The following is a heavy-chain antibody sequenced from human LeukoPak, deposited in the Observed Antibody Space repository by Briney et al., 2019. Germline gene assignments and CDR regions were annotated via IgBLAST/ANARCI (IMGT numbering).Heavy chain of an antibody. CDR1: GFTFSNAW. CDR2: IKSKTDGGTT. D-gene: IGHD2-21*02. V-gene: IGHV3-15*01. CDR3: ARAPVTAILTEIYFDY. Sequence: GGSLRLSCAASGFTFSNAWMSWVRQAPGKGLEWVGRIKSKTDGGTTDYVAPVKGRFTISRDDSKNTLYLQMNSLKTEDTAVYYCARAPVTAILTEIYFDYWGQGTLVTVSS. J-gene: IGHJ4*02.